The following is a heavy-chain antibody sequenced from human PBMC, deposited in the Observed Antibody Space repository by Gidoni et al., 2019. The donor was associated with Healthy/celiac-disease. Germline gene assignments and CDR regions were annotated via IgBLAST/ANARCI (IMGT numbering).Heavy chain of an antibody. CDR3: AKDSLAYYDFWSGYLVY. J-gene: IGHJ4*02. Sequence: GKGLEWVAVISYDGSNKYYADSVKGRFTIPRDNSKNTLYLQMNSLRAENTAVYYCAKDSLAYYDFWSGYLVYWGQGTLVTVSS. D-gene: IGHD3-3*01. V-gene: IGHV3-30*18. CDR2: ISYDGSNK.